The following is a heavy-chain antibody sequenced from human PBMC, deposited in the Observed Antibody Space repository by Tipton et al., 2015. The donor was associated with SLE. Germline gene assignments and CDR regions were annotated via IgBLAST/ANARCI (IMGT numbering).Heavy chain of an antibody. CDR1: GFTFDDYG. Sequence: SLRLSCAASGFTFDDYGMHWVRQAPGKGLEWVSGISWNSGRTGYADSVKGRFTISRDNAKNSLYLQMNSLRAEDTALYYCAKDGGSHGTYYYYMDVWGTGTTVTVSS. V-gene: IGHV3-9*01. J-gene: IGHJ6*03. D-gene: IGHD1-26*01. CDR2: ISWNSGRT. CDR3: AKDGGSHGTYYYYMDV.